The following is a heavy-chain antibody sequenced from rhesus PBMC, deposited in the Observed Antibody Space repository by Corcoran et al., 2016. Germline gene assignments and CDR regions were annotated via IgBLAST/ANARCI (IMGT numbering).Heavy chain of an antibody. J-gene: IGHJ5-1*01. V-gene: IGHV4-65*02. CDR3: ARHPPPTSYTGAWGNRFDV. D-gene: IGHD2-15*01. CDR1: GGAISSSNW. Sequence: QVQLQESGPGLVKPSETLSLTCAVPGGAISSSNWWNWISRPPGKGLEWIGNIGVTSGSSYHPSLKSRVTISKDTSKNQFSLRLSSVTAADTALYYCARHPPPTSYTGAWGNRFDVWGAGVLVTVSS. CDR2: IGVTSGS.